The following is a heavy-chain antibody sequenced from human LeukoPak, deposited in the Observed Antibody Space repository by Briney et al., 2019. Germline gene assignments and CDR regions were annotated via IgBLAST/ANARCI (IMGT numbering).Heavy chain of an antibody. D-gene: IGHD3-10*01. V-gene: IGHV3-21*01. CDR2: ISSSSSYI. Sequence: GGSLRLSCAASGFTFSSYSMNWVRQAPGKGLEWVSSISSSSSYIYYADSVKGRFTISRDNAKNSLYLQMNSLRAEDKAVYYCAKDLMVRGRRYMDVWGKGTTVTVSS. CDR3: AKDLMVRGRRYMDV. J-gene: IGHJ6*03. CDR1: GFTFSSYS.